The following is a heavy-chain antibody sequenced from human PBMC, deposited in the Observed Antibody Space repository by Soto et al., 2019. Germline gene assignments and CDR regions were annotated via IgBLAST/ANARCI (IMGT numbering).Heavy chain of an antibody. Sequence: EVQLVESGGGLVQPGGSLRLSCSASGFTFSSCAMHWVRQAAGKGLEYVSGIRSNGGSTYYADSVKDRFTISRDNSKNTLFLQVNSLTGEDTAVYYCVKDRRTTRRAMDVWGQGTTVTVSS. CDR1: GFTFSSCA. CDR2: IRSNGGST. V-gene: IGHV3-64D*06. D-gene: IGHD1-7*01. CDR3: VKDRRTTRRAMDV. J-gene: IGHJ6*02.